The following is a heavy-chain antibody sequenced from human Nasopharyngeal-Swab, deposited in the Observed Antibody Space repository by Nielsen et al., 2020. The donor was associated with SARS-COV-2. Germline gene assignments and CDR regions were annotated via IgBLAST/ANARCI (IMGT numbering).Heavy chain of an antibody. J-gene: IGHJ4*02. CDR3: ARVVGDDYGPENDY. CDR2: IIPIFGTA. Sequence: SVNVSCKASGGTFSSYAISWVRQAPGQGLEWMGGIIPIFGTANYAQKFQGRVTITADESTSTAYMELSSLRSEDTAVYYCARVVGDDYGPENDYWGQGTLVTVSS. V-gene: IGHV1-69*13. D-gene: IGHD4-17*01. CDR1: GGTFSSYA.